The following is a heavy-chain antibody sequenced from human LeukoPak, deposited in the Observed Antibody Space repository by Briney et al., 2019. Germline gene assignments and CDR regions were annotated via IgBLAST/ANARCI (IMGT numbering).Heavy chain of an antibody. CDR2: IYPGDSDT. Sequence: GESLKIPGKGSGYTFISSWIAWVGRIPGKGLDWMGIIYPGDSDTRYSPSFQGQVTISADKSISTAYLQWSSLKASDTAMYYCARRSSTVTPVVDVWGQGTTVTVSS. CDR3: ARRSSTVTPVVDV. D-gene: IGHD4-17*01. V-gene: IGHV5-51*01. CDR1: GYTFISSW. J-gene: IGHJ6*02.